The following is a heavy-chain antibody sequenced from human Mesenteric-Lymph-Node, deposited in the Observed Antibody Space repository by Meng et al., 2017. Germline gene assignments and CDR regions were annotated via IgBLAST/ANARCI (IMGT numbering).Heavy chain of an antibody. Sequence: QLRGSGPGMVTPSQTLSLTCAVSGDSITSGDYSWTWIRQPPGKGLEWIGYIYHGVNIYYTPSLRSRVTISVDKSRNQFSLKLTSVSAADTAVYYCVRDTRRGGGWFDPWGQGTLVTVSS. CDR3: VRDTRRGGGWFDP. J-gene: IGHJ5*02. D-gene: IGHD3-10*01. V-gene: IGHV4-30-2*01. CDR1: GDSITSGDYS. CDR2: IYHGVNI.